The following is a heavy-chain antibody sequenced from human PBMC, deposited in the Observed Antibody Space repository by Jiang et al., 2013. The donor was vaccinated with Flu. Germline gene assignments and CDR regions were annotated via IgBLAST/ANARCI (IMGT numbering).Heavy chain of an antibody. CDR3: ARVSGSAPVYYFDY. J-gene: IGHJ4*02. CDR2: ISVYNGYT. Sequence: SGYTFSSHGVNWMRQAPGQGLEWMGWISVYNGYTNYAQKFQGRVTMTTDTSTRTAYMELRSLRSDDTAVYYCARVSGSAPVYYFDYWGQGTLVTVSS. V-gene: IGHV1-18*01. CDR1: GYTFSSHG. D-gene: IGHD2-15*01.